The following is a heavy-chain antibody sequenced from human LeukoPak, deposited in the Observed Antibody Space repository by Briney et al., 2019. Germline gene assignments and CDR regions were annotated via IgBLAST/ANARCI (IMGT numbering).Heavy chain of an antibody. D-gene: IGHD6-13*01. CDR1: GGSISSDY. CDR2: IYYTGST. CDR3: ARGPAAGSDTGHYDY. V-gene: IGHV4-59*01. Sequence: SETLSLTCTVSGGSISSDYWSWIRQPPGKGLEWVGYIYYTGSTNYNPSLKSRVTISLDTSNKQFSLKLTSVTAADTAVYYCARGPAAGSDTGHYDYWGQGTLVTVSS. J-gene: IGHJ4*02.